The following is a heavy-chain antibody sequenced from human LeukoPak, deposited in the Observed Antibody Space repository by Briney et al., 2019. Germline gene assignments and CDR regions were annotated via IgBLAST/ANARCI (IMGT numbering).Heavy chain of an antibody. Sequence: GGSLRLSCAASGFTLSNYWMHWVRQAPGKGLVWVSLLNSDGSSTNYADFVKGRFTISRDSAKNTLYLQMNSLRADDTAVYYCARGGVVGGLDYWGQGTLVTVSS. CDR3: ARGGVVGGLDY. D-gene: IGHD3-3*01. CDR1: GFTLSNYW. V-gene: IGHV3-74*01. J-gene: IGHJ4*02. CDR2: LNSDGSST.